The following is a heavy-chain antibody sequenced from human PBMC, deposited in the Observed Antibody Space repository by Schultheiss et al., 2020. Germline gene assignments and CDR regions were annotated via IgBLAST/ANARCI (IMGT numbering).Heavy chain of an antibody. V-gene: IGHV4-61*02. Sequence: SETLSLTCTVSGGSISSGGYYWSWIRQHPGKGLEWIGRIYTSGSTNYNPSLKSRVTISVDTSKNQFSLKLSSVTAADTAVYYCAREGGTMIIEAWGQGTLVTVSS. CDR1: GGSISSGGYY. D-gene: IGHD3-22*01. CDR3: AREGGTMIIEA. J-gene: IGHJ5*02. CDR2: IYTSGST.